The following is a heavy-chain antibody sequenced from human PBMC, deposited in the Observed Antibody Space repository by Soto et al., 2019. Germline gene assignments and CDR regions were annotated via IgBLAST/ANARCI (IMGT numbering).Heavy chain of an antibody. D-gene: IGHD3-16*01. CDR1: GGSISTANYY. CDR2: IYYTRTT. Sequence: PSETLSLTCTVSGGSISTANYYSSWIRHHPGKGMKWIGYIYYTRTTYYSPSLECRVAISVDTSQNQFSLKLGAVTAADTAVYFCARASILRCVDRSCPAWFDPWGQGTLVTVSS. J-gene: IGHJ5*02. CDR3: ARASILRCVDRSCPAWFDP. V-gene: IGHV4-31*03.